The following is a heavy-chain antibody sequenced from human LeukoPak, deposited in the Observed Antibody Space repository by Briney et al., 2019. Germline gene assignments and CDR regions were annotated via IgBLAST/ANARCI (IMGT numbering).Heavy chain of an antibody. CDR2: VTGSGSST. V-gene: IGHV3-23*01. D-gene: IGHD5-12*01. CDR3: AQLSGATI. CDR1: GFTFSNAW. J-gene: IGHJ4*02. Sequence: GGSLRLSCAASGFTFSNAWMSWVRQAPGKGLEWVSTVTGSGSSTYYADSVKGRFTISRDNSKNALFLQMSSLRAEDTAVYFCAQLSGATIWGEGTLVTVSS.